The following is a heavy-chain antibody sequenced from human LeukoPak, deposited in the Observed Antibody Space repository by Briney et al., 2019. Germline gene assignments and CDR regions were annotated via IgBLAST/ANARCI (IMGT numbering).Heavy chain of an antibody. CDR3: ARDMDSGSPYDY. Sequence: GGSLRLSCAASGFTFSSYSMNWVRQAPGKGLEWVSSISSSSSYIYYPDSVKGRFTISRDNAKNSLYLQMNSLRAEDTAVYYCARDMDSGSPYDYWGQGTLVTVSS. V-gene: IGHV3-21*01. D-gene: IGHD1-1*01. CDR1: GFTFSSYS. J-gene: IGHJ4*02. CDR2: ISSSSSYI.